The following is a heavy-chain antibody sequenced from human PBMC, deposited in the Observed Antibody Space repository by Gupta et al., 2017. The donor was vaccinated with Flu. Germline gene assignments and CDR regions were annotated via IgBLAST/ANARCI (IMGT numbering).Heavy chain of an antibody. CDR2: IIPVLNIV. J-gene: IGHJ4*02. Sequence: QVQLVQSGAEVKKPGSSVTVSCKASGGTFSSYTVNWVRQAPGQGPEWMGRIIPVLNIVDHAQSFQGRVSITADTSTNTVYLDLSSLGSDDTAVFYCAATQGTSSWARFFDSWGQGSLVTVSS. CDR3: AATQGTSSWARFFDS. V-gene: IGHV1-69*02. CDR1: GGTFSSYT. D-gene: IGHD6-13*01.